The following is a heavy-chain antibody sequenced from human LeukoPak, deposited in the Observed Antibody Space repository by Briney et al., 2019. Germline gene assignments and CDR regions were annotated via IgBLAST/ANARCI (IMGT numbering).Heavy chain of an antibody. J-gene: IGHJ4*02. V-gene: IGHV3-7*01. CDR1: GFTFSSYW. CDR3: ARAVVEGDPITMIVVVISYFDY. CDR2: IKQDGSEK. D-gene: IGHD3-22*01. Sequence: GGSLRLSCAASGFTFSSYWMSWVRQAPGKGLEWVANIKQDGSEKYYVDSVKGRFTISRDNAKNSLYLQMNSLRAEDTAVYYCARAVVEGDPITMIVVVISYFDYWGQGTLVTVSS.